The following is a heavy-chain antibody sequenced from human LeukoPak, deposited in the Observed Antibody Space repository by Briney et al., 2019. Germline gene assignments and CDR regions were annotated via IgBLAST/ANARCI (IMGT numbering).Heavy chain of an antibody. Sequence: PSETLSLTCTVSGYSISSGYYWGWVRQPPGQGLEWVGSIYHSGRTYYNRSLKSRVTISVDKSKNKFSLKLSSVNAAGTAVYYCARDLSGSDGPGGNYRDYCRQGTRITVSS. D-gene: IGHD1-26*01. J-gene: IGHJ4*02. V-gene: IGHV4-38-2*02. CDR2: IYHSGRT. CDR3: ARDLSGSDGPGGNYRDY. CDR1: GYSISSGYY.